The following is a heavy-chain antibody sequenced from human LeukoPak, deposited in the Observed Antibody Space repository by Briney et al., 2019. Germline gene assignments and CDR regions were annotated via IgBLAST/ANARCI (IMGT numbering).Heavy chain of an antibody. CDR3: ARGPGRIHSSSWYLVFDY. CDR2: SCYRGST. D-gene: IGHD6-13*01. CDR1: GGSIGRYY. Sequence: SQSLSLTCTVSGGSIGRYYWSWVRQPPGKWMEWIGYSCYRGSTNYNPSLKSRVTISVDTSENQFSLKLSSVTAADTAVYYCARGPGRIHSSSWYLVFDYWGQGTLVTVSS. V-gene: IGHV4-59*01. J-gene: IGHJ4*02.